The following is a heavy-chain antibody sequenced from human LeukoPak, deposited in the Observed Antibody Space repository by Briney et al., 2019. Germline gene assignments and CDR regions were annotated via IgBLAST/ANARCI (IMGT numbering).Heavy chain of an antibody. Sequence: GASLQISCKGSGFIFSSYWIGWVRPLPGKGLAWMGIIFPGDSDTRYSPSFQGQVTISADKSISTAYLQWSSLKASDTAMYYCARTPTFTAGASYWGQGTLVTVSS. CDR3: ARTPTFTAGASY. V-gene: IGHV5-51*01. CDR1: GFIFSSYW. D-gene: IGHD1-26*01. J-gene: IGHJ4*02. CDR2: IFPGDSDT.